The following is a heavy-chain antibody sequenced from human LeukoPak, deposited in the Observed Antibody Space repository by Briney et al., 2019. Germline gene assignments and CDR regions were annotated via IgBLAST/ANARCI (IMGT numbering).Heavy chain of an antibody. D-gene: IGHD1-20*01. CDR2: IYYSGST. CDR1: GGSISSSSYY. J-gene: IGHJ5*02. CDR3: ARQLLSITGRVLRFDP. V-gene: IGHV4-39*01. Sequence: PSETLSLTCTVSGGSISSSSYYWGWIRQPPGKGLEWIGSIYYSGSTYYNPSLKSRVTISVDTSKNQFSLKLSSVTAADTAVYYCARQLLSITGRVLRFDPWGQGILVTVSS.